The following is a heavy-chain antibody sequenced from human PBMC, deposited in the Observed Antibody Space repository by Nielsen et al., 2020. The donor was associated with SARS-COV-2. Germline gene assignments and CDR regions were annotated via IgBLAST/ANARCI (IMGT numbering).Heavy chain of an antibody. V-gene: IGHV4-61*01. Sequence: SETLSLTCTVSGGSVSSGSYYWSWIRQPPGKGLEWIGYIYYSGSTNYNPSLKNRVTISVDTSKNQFSLKLSSVTAADTAVYYCARVVTVNYFDYWGQGTLVTVSS. CDR1: GGSVSSGSYY. CDR2: IYYSGST. D-gene: IGHD5-18*01. CDR3: ARVVTVNYFDY. J-gene: IGHJ4*02.